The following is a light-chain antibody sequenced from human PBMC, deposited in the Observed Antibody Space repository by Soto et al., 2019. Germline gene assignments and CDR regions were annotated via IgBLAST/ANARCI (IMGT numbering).Light chain of an antibody. Sequence: IQMTQSPSTLSASVGDRVTITCLASHNFGRWMAWYQQKRGRAPSLPIFDATTLHSGVPSRCSGGGSGTEFPRTINGLQPDDCATYCCQQFSKSCTCGQGTTVQIK. J-gene: IGKJ1*01. V-gene: IGKV1-5*01. CDR3: QQFSKSCT. CDR1: HNFGRW. CDR2: DAT.